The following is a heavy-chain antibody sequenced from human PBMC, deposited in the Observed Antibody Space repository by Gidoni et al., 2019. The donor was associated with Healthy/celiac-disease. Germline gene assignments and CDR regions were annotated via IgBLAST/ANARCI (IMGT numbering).Heavy chain of an antibody. Sequence: QVQLQESGPGLVKPSETLSLTCTVSGGSISSYYWSWIRQPPGKGLEWIGYIYYSGSTNYNPSLKSRVTISVDTSKNQFSLKLSSVTAADTAVYYCARDHYDYVWGSYYMDNYYYMDVWGKGTTVTVSS. V-gene: IGHV4-59*01. D-gene: IGHD3-16*01. CDR2: IYYSGST. CDR3: ARDHYDYVWGSYYMDNYYYMDV. CDR1: GGSISSYY. J-gene: IGHJ6*03.